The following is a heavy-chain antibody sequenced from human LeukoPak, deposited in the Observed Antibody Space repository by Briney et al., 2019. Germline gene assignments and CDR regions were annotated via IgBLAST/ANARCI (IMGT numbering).Heavy chain of an antibody. CDR1: GFTFSSYW. CDR2: INSDGGST. CDR3: ARDSADSNGLY. D-gene: IGHD4-11*01. Sequence: GGSLRLSCAASGFTFSSYWMHWVRQAPGKGLVWVSRINSDGGSTSYAECVKGRFTISSDNAKNTLYLQMNSLRAEDTAVYYCARDSADSNGLYWGQGTLVTVSS. V-gene: IGHV3-74*01. J-gene: IGHJ1*01.